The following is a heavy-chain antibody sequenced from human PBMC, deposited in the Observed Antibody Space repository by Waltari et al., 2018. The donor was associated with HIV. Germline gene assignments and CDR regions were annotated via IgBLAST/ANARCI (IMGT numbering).Heavy chain of an antibody. CDR2: LYYSGST. CDR3: TGLSIVVVTAIDF. J-gene: IGHJ4*02. V-gene: IGHV4-39*01. Sequence: LQLQYSSPGLVKSSENLSPTSTAYAGTISRTTYYWGWVPKPPGKGLEWLGNLYYSGSTYYNPSLKSRVTISVDTSKNQFSLKLSSVTAADTAVYYCTGLSIVVVTAIDFWGQGTLVTVSS. CDR1: AGTISRTTYY. D-gene: IGHD2-21*02.